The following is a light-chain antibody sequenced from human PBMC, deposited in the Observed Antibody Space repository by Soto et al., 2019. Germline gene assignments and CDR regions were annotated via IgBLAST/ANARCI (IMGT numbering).Light chain of an antibody. V-gene: IGKV3-20*01. CDR2: GAS. CDR1: QTITSSD. Sequence: EIVLTQSPGTLSLSPGERATLSCRASQTITSSDLAWYQQKPGQAPRLVIYGASSRATVIPDRFSGSGSGTDFTLTISRLEPEDFAVYYCQQYGSSPYTFGQGTKLEI. CDR3: QQYGSSPYT. J-gene: IGKJ2*01.